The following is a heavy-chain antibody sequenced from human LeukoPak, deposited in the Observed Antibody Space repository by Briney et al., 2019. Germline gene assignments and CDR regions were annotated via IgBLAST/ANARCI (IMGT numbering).Heavy chain of an antibody. Sequence: ASVKVSCKASGGTFSSYAISWVRQAPGQGLEWMGWINTNTGNPTYAQGFTGRFVSSLDTSVSTAYLQISSLKAEDTAVYYCAREVGATAYWGQGTLVTVSS. CDR2: INTNTGNP. J-gene: IGHJ4*02. CDR1: GGTFSSYA. CDR3: AREVGATAY. V-gene: IGHV7-4-1*02. D-gene: IGHD1-26*01.